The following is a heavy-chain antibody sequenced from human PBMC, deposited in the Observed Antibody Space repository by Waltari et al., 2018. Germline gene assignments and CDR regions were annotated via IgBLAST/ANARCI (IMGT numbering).Heavy chain of an antibody. D-gene: IGHD2-21*01. CDR3: ARGGTYCGGDCYGENWFDP. CDR2: IYTSGST. CDR1: GGSISSSY. Sequence: QVQLQESGPGLVKPSETLSLTCTVSGGSISSSYWSWIRPPPGKGLEWIGYIYTSGSTNYNPSLKSRVTISVDTSKNQFSLKLSSVTAADTAVYYCARGGTYCGGDCYGENWFDPWGQGTLVTVSS. V-gene: IGHV4-4*09. J-gene: IGHJ5*02.